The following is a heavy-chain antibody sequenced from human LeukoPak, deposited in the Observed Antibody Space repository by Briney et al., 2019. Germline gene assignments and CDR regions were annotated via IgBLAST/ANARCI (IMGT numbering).Heavy chain of an antibody. D-gene: IGHD6-13*01. J-gene: IGHJ1*01. V-gene: IGHV3-23*01. CDR2: VSDRDGST. Sequence: GGSLRLSCVASGFTFTTYAMSWVRQAPGKGLEWVSTVSDRDGSTHYADSVKGRFTISRDSSKNTLFLQMNSLRAEDTAVYYCANFFRWYSSSWYQYFQHWSQGTLVTVSS. CDR3: ANFFRWYSSSWYQYFQH. CDR1: GFTFTTYA.